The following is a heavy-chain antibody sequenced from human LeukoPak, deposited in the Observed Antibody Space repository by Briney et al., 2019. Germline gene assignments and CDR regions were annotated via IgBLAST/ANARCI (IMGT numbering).Heavy chain of an antibody. D-gene: IGHD3-9*01. J-gene: IGHJ4*02. CDR2: INHSGST. CDR3: AHTYYDILTGECSFDY. Sequence: SETLSLTCAVYGGSFSGYYWSWIRQPPGKGLEWIGEINHSGSTNYNPSLKSRVTISVDTSKNQFSLKLSSVTAADTAVYYCAHTYYDILTGECSFDYRGQGTLVTVSS. V-gene: IGHV4-34*01. CDR1: GGSFSGYY.